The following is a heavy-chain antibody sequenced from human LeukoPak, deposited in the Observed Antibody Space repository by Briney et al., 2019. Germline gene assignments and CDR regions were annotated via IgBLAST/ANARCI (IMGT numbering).Heavy chain of an antibody. CDR2: IRSKAYGGTT. V-gene: IGHV3-49*04. J-gene: IGHJ6*04. D-gene: IGHD6-19*01. CDR3: ARDRLAVAAV. Sequence: GGSLRLSCTASGFTFGDYAMSWVRQAPGKGLEWVGFIRSKAYGGTTEYAASVKGRFTISRDDSKSIAYLQMNSLRAEDTAVYYCARDRLAVAAVWGKGATVTVSS. CDR1: GFTFGDYA.